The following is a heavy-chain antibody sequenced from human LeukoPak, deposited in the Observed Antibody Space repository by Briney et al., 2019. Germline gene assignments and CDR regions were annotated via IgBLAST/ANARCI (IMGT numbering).Heavy chain of an antibody. J-gene: IGHJ4*02. V-gene: IGHV3-53*01. D-gene: IGHD6-13*01. CDR3: ATIAAAGIFDY. Sequence: GGCLRLSCAASGFTVSSNYMSWVRQAPGKGLEWVSVIYSGGSTYYADSVKGRFTISRDNSKNTLYLQMNSLRAEDTAVYYCATIAAAGIFDYWGQGTLVTVSS. CDR2: IYSGGST. CDR1: GFTVSSNY.